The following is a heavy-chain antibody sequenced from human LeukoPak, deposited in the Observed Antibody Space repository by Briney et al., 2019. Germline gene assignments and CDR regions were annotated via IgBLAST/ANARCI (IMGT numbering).Heavy chain of an antibody. Sequence: PSETLSLTCNVSGRSISSGNYWDWIRQSPGKELEWIGTMLHSGSTYYNPSLSSRVTISVDTSNNQFSLRLNSVTAADTAVYYCTTGPNYFYFDLWGRGTLATVSS. J-gene: IGHJ2*01. CDR3: TTGPNYFYFDL. CDR2: MLHSGST. CDR1: GRSISSGNY. V-gene: IGHV4-38-2*02.